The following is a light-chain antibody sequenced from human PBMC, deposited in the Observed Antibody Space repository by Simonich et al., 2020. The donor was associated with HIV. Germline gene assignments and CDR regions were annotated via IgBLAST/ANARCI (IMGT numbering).Light chain of an antibody. Sequence: EIVMTQSPATLSVSPGERATLSCRPSRNVASNLAWYQQKPGQAPRLLIYAASSRATGIPARFSGSGFGTEFTLTISSIQSEDFAVYSCQQYNNWPSPFTFGPGTKVDIK. J-gene: IGKJ3*01. V-gene: IGKV3-15*01. CDR2: AAS. CDR1: RNVASN. CDR3: QQYNNWPSPFT.